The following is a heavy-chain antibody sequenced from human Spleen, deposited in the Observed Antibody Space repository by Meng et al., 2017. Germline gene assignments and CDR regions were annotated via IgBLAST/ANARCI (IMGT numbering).Heavy chain of an antibody. Sequence: QVQLVQSGAEVKKPGASVKVSCKASGYSFTSSDINWVRQATGQGLEWMGWMNPNSGDTGYAQNFQGRVTMTTDTSSSTVYMELRTLTSDDTAVYYCARTYCSTTSCYSHPIDFWGQGTLVTVSS. D-gene: IGHD2-2*01. CDR2: MNPNSGDT. CDR3: ARTYCSTTSCYSHPIDF. V-gene: IGHV1-8*01. CDR1: GYSFTSSD. J-gene: IGHJ4*02.